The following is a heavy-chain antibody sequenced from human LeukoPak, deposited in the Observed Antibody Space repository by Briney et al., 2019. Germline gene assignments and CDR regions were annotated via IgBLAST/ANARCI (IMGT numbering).Heavy chain of an antibody. CDR3: ATTPVTNYYYYGLDV. J-gene: IGHJ6*02. V-gene: IGHV4-59*01. CDR1: GASISTYY. Sequence: SETLSLTCTVSGASISTYYWSWIRQPPGKGLEWIGFIPYSGSTNYNPSLKSRVTISVDTSKTHISLNLSSVTAADTAVYYCATTPVTNYYYYGLDVWGQGTTVTVSS. D-gene: IGHD4-17*01. CDR2: IPYSGST.